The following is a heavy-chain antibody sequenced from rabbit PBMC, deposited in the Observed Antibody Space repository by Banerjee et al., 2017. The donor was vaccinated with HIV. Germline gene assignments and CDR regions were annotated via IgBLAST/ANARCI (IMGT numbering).Heavy chain of an antibody. Sequence: QSLEESGGDLVQPEGSLTLTCTASGFSFSSSYYMCWVRQAPGKGLEWIACIYTSSGSTYYASWAKGRFTISKTSSTTVTLQMTSLTAADTATYFCARGGSGYVNAFDPWGPGTLVTVS. V-gene: IGHV1S40*01. J-gene: IGHJ2*01. CDR2: IYTSSGST. D-gene: IGHD1-1*01. CDR1: GFSFSSSYY. CDR3: ARGGSGYVNAFDP.